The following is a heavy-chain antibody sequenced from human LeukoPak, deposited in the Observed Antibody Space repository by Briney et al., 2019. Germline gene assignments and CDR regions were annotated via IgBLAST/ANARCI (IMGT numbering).Heavy chain of an antibody. CDR3: ARDGVGTYDY. CDR1: GYTFTDYY. D-gene: IGHD1-26*01. J-gene: IGHJ4*02. CDR2: IYPNNGDT. V-gene: IGHV1-2*02. Sequence: ASVKVSCKASGYTFTDYYIHWLRQAPGQGLEWMGWIYPNNGDTNYAQKFQGRVTMTSYKSINTAYLELSSLTSDDTAVYYCARDGVGTYDYWGQGTLVTVSS.